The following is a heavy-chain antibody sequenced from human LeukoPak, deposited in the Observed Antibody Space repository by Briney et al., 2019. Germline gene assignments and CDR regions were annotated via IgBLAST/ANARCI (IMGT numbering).Heavy chain of an antibody. CDR1: GFTFSDYW. CDR2: INQDGSEK. V-gene: IGHV3-7*01. Sequence: GGSLRLSCAASGFTFSDYWMTWVRQAPGKGLEWVANINQDGSEKYYVDSVKGRFTISRDNAKNPLYLQMNSLRAEDTAVYYCARGVNWFDPWGQGTLVTVSS. CDR3: ARGVNWFDP. J-gene: IGHJ5*02.